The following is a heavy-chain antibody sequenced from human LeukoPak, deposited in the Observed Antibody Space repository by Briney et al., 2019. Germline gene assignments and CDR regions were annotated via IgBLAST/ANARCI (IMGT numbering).Heavy chain of an antibody. Sequence: SETLSLTCTVSGGSISSGGYSWSWIRQPPGKGLEWIGYIYHSGSTYYNPSLKSRVTISVDRSKNQFSLKLSSVTAADTAVYYCARSVGGPQASWFDPWGRGTLVTVSS. J-gene: IGHJ5*02. CDR1: GGSISSGGYS. D-gene: IGHD3-16*01. CDR2: IYHSGST. V-gene: IGHV4-30-2*01. CDR3: ARSVGGPQASWFDP.